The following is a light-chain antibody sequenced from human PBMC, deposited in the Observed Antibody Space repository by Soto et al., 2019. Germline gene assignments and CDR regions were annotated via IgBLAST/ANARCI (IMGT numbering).Light chain of an antibody. Sequence: DIVLTQSPGTLSLWPLEIASLCFMASQSVSSNHLAWYQQKPGQAPRLLIYGGSSRATGIPVRFSGSGSETDFTLTISRLEPEDFAVYFCQQYAGPPTTFGQGTRLEIK. CDR1: QSVSSNH. CDR2: GGS. V-gene: IGKV3-20*01. CDR3: QQYAGPPTT. J-gene: IGKJ5*01.